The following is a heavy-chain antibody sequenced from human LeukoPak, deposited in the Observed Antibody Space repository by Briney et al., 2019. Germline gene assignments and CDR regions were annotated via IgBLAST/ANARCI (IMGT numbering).Heavy chain of an antibody. D-gene: IGHD3-10*01. J-gene: IGHJ6*03. Sequence: ASVKVSCKASGYTFINRWMHWVRQAPGQGLEWMGWINPNSGGTNYAQKFQGRVTMTRDTSISTAYMELSRLRSDDTAVYYCARGRLSLSGYYYYYYMDVWGKGTTVTVSS. CDR1: GYTFINRW. CDR2: INPNSGGT. CDR3: ARGRLSLSGYYYYYYMDV. V-gene: IGHV1-2*02.